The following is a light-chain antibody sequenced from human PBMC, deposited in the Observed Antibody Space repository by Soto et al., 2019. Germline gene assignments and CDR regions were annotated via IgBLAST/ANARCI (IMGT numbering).Light chain of an antibody. V-gene: IGKV1-12*01. J-gene: IGKJ1*01. CDR2: ATS. Sequence: DIQMTQSPSSVSASVGDRVTITCRASQGISNWLAWYQQKAGKAPKLLIYATSTLQSGVPSRFRGSGSGTEFTLTISSLQPEDFATFYCQHSYSVRWTFGQGTKVEIK. CDR1: QGISNW. CDR3: QHSYSVRWT.